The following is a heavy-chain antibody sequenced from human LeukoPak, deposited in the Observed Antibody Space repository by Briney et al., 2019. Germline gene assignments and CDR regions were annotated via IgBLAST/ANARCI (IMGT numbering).Heavy chain of an antibody. D-gene: IGHD2-15*01. Sequence: TGGSLGLSCAASGFTFSSYSMNWVRQAPGKGLEWVSSISSSSSYIYYADSVKGRFTISRDNAKNSLYLQMNSLRAEDTAVYYCASTNINCSGGSCYSIYMDVWGKGTTVTVSS. CDR3: ASTNINCSGGSCYSIYMDV. CDR2: ISSSSSYI. V-gene: IGHV3-21*01. CDR1: GFTFSSYS. J-gene: IGHJ6*03.